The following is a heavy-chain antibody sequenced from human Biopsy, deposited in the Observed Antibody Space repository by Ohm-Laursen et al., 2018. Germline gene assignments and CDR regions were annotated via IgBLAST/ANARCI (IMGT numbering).Heavy chain of an antibody. CDR3: TADIKGWNFNY. J-gene: IGHJ4*02. CDR1: GYTLNELS. V-gene: IGHV1-24*01. Sequence: ASVKVSCKASGYTLNELSMHWVRQVPGKGLEWMGGFATEIGKTVYAQTFQARISLTEATTTDTAYMELRSLRSEDAAVYYCTADIKGWNFNYWGQGTLVTVSS. CDR2: FATEIGKT. D-gene: IGHD1-7*01.